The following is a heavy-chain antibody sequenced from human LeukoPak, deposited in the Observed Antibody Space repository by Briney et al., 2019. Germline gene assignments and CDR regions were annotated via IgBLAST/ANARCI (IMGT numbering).Heavy chain of an antibody. J-gene: IGHJ4*02. CDR1: GFTFSSYA. V-gene: IGHV3-23*01. CDR3: AKVRFPYYFDC. CDR2: ISGSGGST. Sequence: GGSLRLSCAASGFTFSSYAMSWVRQAPGEGLEWVSAISGSGGSTYHADSVKGRFTISRDNSKNTLYLQMNSLRAEDTAVYYCAKVRFPYYFDCWGQGTLVTVSS.